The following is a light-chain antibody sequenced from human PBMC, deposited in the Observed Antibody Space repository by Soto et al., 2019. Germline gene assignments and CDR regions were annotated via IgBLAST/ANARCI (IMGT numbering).Light chain of an antibody. CDR1: QSVSSSY. J-gene: IGKJ4*01. CDR2: DAS. CDR3: QQYYKWPLT. Sequence: EIVLTQSPGTLSLSPGERATLSCRASQSVSSSYLAWYQQKPGQAPRLLIYDASSRATGAPARFSGSGSGTDFTLTISSLQSEDFAVYYCQQYYKWPLTFGGGTKVDIK. V-gene: IGKV3-20*01.